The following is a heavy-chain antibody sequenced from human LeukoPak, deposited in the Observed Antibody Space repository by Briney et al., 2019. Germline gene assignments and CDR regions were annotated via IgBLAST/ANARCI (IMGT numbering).Heavy chain of an antibody. V-gene: IGHV1-69*13. J-gene: IGHJ4*02. CDR1: GGTFISYA. CDR3: ARGYHGDYDESDY. D-gene: IGHD4-17*01. Sequence: ASVKVSCKASGGTFISYAISWVRQAPGQGLEWMGGIIPIFGTANYAQKFQGRVTITADESTSTAYMELSSLRSEDTAVYYCARGYHGDYDESDYWGQGTLVTVSS. CDR2: IIPIFGTA.